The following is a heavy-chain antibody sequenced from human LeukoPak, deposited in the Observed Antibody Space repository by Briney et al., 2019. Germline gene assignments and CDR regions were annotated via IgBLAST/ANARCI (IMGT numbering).Heavy chain of an antibody. CDR2: IRGRAYGGAT. D-gene: IGHD5-18*01. V-gene: IGHV3-49*03. J-gene: IGHJ4*02. Sequence: GGSLRLSCTASGFTFGDYAMSWFRQAPGEGLEWVGFIRGRAYGGATEYAASVKGRFTISRDDSKSIAYLQMNSLKIEDTAVYYCTRGRTAMEYWGQGTLVTVSS. CDR1: GFTFGDYA. CDR3: TRGRTAMEY.